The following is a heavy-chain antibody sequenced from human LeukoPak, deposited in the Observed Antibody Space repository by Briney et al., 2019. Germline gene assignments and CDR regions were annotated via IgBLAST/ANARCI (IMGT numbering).Heavy chain of an antibody. Sequence: ASVKVSCKASGYTFTSYGISWVRQAPGQGLEWMGWINPNSGGTNYAQKFQGRVTMTRDTSISTAYMELSRLRSDDTAVYYCARVPPDYYDSSGDLDYWGQGTLVTVSS. CDR1: GYTFTSYG. D-gene: IGHD3-22*01. J-gene: IGHJ4*02. V-gene: IGHV1-2*02. CDR2: INPNSGGT. CDR3: ARVPPDYYDSSGDLDY.